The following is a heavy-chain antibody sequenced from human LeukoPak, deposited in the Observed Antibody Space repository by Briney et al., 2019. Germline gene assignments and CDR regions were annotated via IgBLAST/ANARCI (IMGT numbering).Heavy chain of an antibody. Sequence: GASVKVSCKASGYTFTGYYMHWVRQAPGQGLEWMGWISAYNGNTNYAQKLQGRVTMTTDTSTSTAYMELRSLRSDDTAVYYCARDLLTRGSGSYDAFDIWGQGTMVTVSS. CDR3: ARDLLTRGSGSYDAFDI. V-gene: IGHV1-18*04. CDR1: GYTFTGYY. D-gene: IGHD3-10*01. J-gene: IGHJ3*02. CDR2: ISAYNGNT.